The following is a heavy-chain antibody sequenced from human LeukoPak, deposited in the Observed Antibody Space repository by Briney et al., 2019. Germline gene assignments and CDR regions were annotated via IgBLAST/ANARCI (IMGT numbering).Heavy chain of an antibody. J-gene: IGHJ4*02. V-gene: IGHV3-23*01. CDR2: ISTVGDIT. CDR1: GFIFRSSS. Sequence: GALRLSCAASGFIFRSSSMSWVRQAPGKGLEWVSHISTVGDITHYAESVEGRFTISRDNSRNTLYLQMNSLSVDDTAVYYCAKVKSSLTIVGGWGQGTLVTVSS. CDR3: AKVKSSLTIVGG. D-gene: IGHD2/OR15-2a*01.